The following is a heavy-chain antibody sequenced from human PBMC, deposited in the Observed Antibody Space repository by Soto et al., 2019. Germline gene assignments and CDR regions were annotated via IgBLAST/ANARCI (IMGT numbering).Heavy chain of an antibody. J-gene: IGHJ3*01. Sequence: SVKVSSKASGGTFNSYGISWVRQAPGLGLEWMGGIIPIFGTPIYAQKFQGRVTISADKSTSTAYMEVTSLRSEDAAVYYCARDSEMTRIEFGALGVWGQGTKVTVSS. CDR2: IIPIFGTP. V-gene: IGHV1-69*06. D-gene: IGHD3-10*01. CDR3: ARDSEMTRIEFGALGV. CDR1: GGTFNSYG.